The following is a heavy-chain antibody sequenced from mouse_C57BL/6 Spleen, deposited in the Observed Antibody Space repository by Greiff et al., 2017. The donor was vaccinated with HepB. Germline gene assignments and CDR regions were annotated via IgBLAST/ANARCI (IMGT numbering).Heavy chain of an antibody. D-gene: IGHD2-4*01. CDR2: ISDGGSYT. J-gene: IGHJ3*01. V-gene: IGHV5-4*03. CDR3: ARVYDYDSWFAY. CDR1: GFTFSSYA. Sequence: EVKLMESGGGLVKPGGSLKLSCAASGFTFSSYAMSWVRQTPEKRLEWVATISDGGSYTYYPDNVKGRFTISRDNAKNNLYLQMSHLKSEDTAMYYCARVYDYDSWFAYWGQGTLVTVSA.